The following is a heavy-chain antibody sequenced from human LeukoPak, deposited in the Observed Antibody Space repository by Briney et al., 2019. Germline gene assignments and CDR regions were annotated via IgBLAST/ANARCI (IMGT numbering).Heavy chain of an antibody. Sequence: PGGSLRLSCAASGFTFSVAAMTWVRQAPGKGLEWVSVIYSGGSTYYADSVKGRFTISRDNSKNTLYLQMNSLRAEDTAVYYCARALVGATGYWGQGTLVTVSS. CDR2: IYSGGST. J-gene: IGHJ4*02. V-gene: IGHV3-66*01. CDR3: ARALVGATGY. D-gene: IGHD1-26*01. CDR1: GFTFSVAA.